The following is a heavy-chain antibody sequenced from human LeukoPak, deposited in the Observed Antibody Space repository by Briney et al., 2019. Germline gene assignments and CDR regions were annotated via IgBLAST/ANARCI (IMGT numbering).Heavy chain of an antibody. D-gene: IGHD3-3*01. CDR3: AKDQSPYDFWSGYLSQHYYYYGMDV. J-gene: IGHJ6*02. V-gene: IGHV3-21*04. CDR2: ISSSNSYI. CDR1: GFTFSSYS. Sequence: PGGSLRLSCAASGFTFSSYSMNWVRQAPGEGLEWVSSISSSNSYISYADSVKGRFTISRDNAKNSLYLQMNSLRAEDTAVYYCAKDQSPYDFWSGYLSQHYYYYGMDVWGQGTTVTVSS.